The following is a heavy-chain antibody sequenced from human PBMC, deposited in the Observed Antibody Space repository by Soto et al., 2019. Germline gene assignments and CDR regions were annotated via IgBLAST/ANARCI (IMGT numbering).Heavy chain of an antibody. V-gene: IGHV3-15*01. CDR2: IKSKTDGGTT. CDR3: THDYGDYRYYFDY. D-gene: IGHD4-17*01. J-gene: IGHJ4*02. Sequence: GSLRLSFEAAGFTFTYAWMSWVRQAPGKGPEWVGRIKSKTDGGTTDYAAPVKGRFTISRDDSKNTLYLQMNSLKIEDTAVYYCTHDYGDYRYYFDYWGPGILVTVSS. CDR1: GFTFTYAW.